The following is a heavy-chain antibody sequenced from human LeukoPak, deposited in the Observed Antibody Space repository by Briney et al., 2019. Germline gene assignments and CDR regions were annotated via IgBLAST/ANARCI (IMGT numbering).Heavy chain of an antibody. V-gene: IGHV4-39*01. CDR2: MYYTGST. CDR1: GGSVSSSSYY. J-gene: IGHJ4*02. Sequence: SETLSLTCTVSGGSVSSSSYYWGWIRQPPGKGLEWIGSMYYTGSTYYNPSLKSRVTISVDTSKNQFSLKLSSATAADTAVYYCARHVGYYDTTGNFRDYWGQGTLVTVSS. D-gene: IGHD3-22*01. CDR3: ARHVGYYDTTGNFRDY.